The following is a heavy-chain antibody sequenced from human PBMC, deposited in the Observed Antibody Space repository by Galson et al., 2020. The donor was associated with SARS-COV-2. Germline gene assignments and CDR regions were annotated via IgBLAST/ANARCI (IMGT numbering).Heavy chain of an antibody. V-gene: IGHV4-59*08. Sequence: SETLSLTCTVSGGSINYYFWTWIRQPPGKGLEFIGHIFYTGATYYHPSLSSRVTISLNTAENQFSLRLTSVTAADAALYYCARFGLKGSYPYYMDLWDKGTMVTVSS. D-gene: IGHD3-10*01. CDR3: ARFGLKGSYPYYMDL. CDR1: GGSINYYF. CDR2: IFYTGAT. J-gene: IGHJ6*03.